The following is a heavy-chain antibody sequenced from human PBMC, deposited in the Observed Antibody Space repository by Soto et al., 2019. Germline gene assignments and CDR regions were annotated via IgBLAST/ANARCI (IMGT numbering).Heavy chain of an antibody. CDR3: ARGRLGDPSGDF. CDR1: GGSFSGYY. D-gene: IGHD3-16*01. J-gene: IGHJ4*02. V-gene: IGHV4-34*01. CDR2: INHSGST. Sequence: SETLSLTCAVYGGSFSGYYWSWIRQPPGKGLEWIGEINHSGSTNYNPSLKSRITISVDTSKNQFSLKLSSVTAADPAVYDCARGRLGDPSGDFWGQGTLVTVSS.